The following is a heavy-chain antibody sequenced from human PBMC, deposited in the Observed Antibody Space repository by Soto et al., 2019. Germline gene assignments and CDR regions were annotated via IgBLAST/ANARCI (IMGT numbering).Heavy chain of an antibody. CDR2: INHSGST. D-gene: IGHD6-13*01. Sequence: SETLSLTCAVYGGSFSGYYWSWIRQPPGKGLEWIGEINHSGSTNYNPSLKSRVTISVDTSKNQFSLKLSSVTAADTAVYYCARGRSNPEIAAAGTEAQAWFDPWGQGTLVTVSS. CDR3: ARGRSNPEIAAAGTEAQAWFDP. CDR1: GGSFSGYY. V-gene: IGHV4-34*01. J-gene: IGHJ5*02.